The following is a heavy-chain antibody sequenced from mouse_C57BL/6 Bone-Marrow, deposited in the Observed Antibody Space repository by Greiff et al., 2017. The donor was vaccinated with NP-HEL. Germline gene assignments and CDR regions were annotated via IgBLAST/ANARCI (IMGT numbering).Heavy chain of an antibody. D-gene: IGHD1-1*01. CDR1: GYTFTSYW. CDR2: INPSDSYT. V-gene: IGHV1-69*01. Sequence: VQLQQPGAELVMPGASVKLSCKASGYTFTSYWMHWVKQRPGQGLEWIGEINPSDSYTNYNQKFKGKSTLTVDKSSSTAYMHLSSLTSEDSAVYYGAREGYYGSSYWFAYWGQGTLVTVSA. J-gene: IGHJ3*01. CDR3: AREGYYGSSYWFAY.